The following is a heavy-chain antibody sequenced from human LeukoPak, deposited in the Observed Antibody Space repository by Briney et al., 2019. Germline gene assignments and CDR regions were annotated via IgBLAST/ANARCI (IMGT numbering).Heavy chain of an antibody. V-gene: IGHV4-34*01. CDR2: INHSGST. Sequence: KPSETLSLTCAVYGGSFSGYYWSWIRQPPGKGLEWIGEINHSGSTNYNPSLKSRVAISVDTSKNQFSLKLSSVTAADTAVYYCARGRDLTGYSPFGYWGQGTLVTVSS. J-gene: IGHJ4*02. D-gene: IGHD3-9*01. CDR1: GGSFSGYY. CDR3: ARGRDLTGYSPFGY.